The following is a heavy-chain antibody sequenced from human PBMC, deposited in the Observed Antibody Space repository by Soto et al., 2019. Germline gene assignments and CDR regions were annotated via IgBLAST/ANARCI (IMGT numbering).Heavy chain of an antibody. CDR3: ARDWSRYYDNSGLIWFH. J-gene: IGHJ1*01. CDR1: GYTFRSYG. CDR2: ISAYNGDT. Sequence: GASVKVSCKASGYTFRSYGISWVRQAPGQGLEWVGWISAYNGDTHYAPKFQDRITLTTETSTDTAYMELRSLGLDDTAVYYCARDWSRYYDNSGLIWFHWDQGSLVTVSS. V-gene: IGHV1-18*04. D-gene: IGHD3-22*01.